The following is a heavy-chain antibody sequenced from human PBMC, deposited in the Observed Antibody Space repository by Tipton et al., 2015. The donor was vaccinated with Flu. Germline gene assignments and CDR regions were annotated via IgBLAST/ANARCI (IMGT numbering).Heavy chain of an antibody. CDR3: ARDLYTIFGVVITPYYYYYMDV. V-gene: IGHV1-69*06. CDR1: GGTFSSYA. CDR2: IIPIFGTA. D-gene: IGHD3-3*01. Sequence: QSGAEVKKPGSSVKVSCKASGGTFSSYAISWVRQAPGQGLEWMVGIIPIFGTANYAQKFQGRVTITADKSTSTAYMELRSLRSDDTAVYYCARDLYTIFGVVITPYYYYYMDVWGKGTTVTVSS. J-gene: IGHJ6*03.